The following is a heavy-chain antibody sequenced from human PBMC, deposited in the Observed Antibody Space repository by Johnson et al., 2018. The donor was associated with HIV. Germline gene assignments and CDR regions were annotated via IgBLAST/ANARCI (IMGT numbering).Heavy chain of an antibody. J-gene: IGHJ3*02. CDR2: ISYDGSIK. Sequence: VQLVESGGGLVQPGGSLRLSCAASGFTFSNYAMSWVRQAPGKGLEWVAVISYDGSIKYYADSVKGRFTISRDNSKNTLYLQMNSQRAEDTAVYYCARDRCSSTSCIDAFDIWGQGTMVTVS. D-gene: IGHD2-2*01. CDR3: ARDRCSSTSCIDAFDI. V-gene: IGHV3-30*04. CDR1: GFTFSNYA.